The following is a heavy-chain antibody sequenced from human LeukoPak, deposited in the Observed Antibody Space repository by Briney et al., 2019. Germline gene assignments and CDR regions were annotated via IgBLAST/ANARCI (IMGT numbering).Heavy chain of an antibody. CDR2: ISGSGGST. D-gene: IGHD6-13*01. J-gene: IGHJ4*02. CDR1: GFTFSSYA. CDR3: AKGPYSSSWYYFDY. V-gene: IGHV3-23*01. Sequence: GGSLRLSCAASGFTFSSYAMSWVRQAPGKRLEWVSAISGSGGSTYYADSVKGRFTISRDNSKNTLYLQMNSLRAEDTAVYYCAKGPYSSSWYYFDYWGQGTLATVSS.